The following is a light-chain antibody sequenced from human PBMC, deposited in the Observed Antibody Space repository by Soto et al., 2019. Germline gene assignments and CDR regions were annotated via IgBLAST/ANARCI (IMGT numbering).Light chain of an antibody. J-gene: IGKJ2*01. CDR1: QSVSSN. Sequence: EIVMTQSPATLSVSPGERATLSCRASQSVSSNLAWYQQKPGQAPRLLIYGASTRATGIPARFSGSGSGTDFTPPISSLQSEDFAVYYCQQNNNWPYTFGQGTKREIK. CDR3: QQNNNWPYT. CDR2: GAS. V-gene: IGKV3-15*01.